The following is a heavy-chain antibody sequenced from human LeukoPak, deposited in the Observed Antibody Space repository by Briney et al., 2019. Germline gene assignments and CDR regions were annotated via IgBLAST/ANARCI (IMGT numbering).Heavy chain of an antibody. CDR1: GYTFTSYG. J-gene: IGHJ4*02. CDR2: ISAYNRNT. CDR3: ARGHVRYSSSEALDY. D-gene: IGHD6-6*01. V-gene: IGHV1-18*01. Sequence: ASVKVSCKASGYTFTSYGISWVRQAPGQGLEWMGWISAYNRNTNYAQKLQGRVTMTTDTSTSTAYMELRSLRSDDTAVYYCARGHVRYSSSEALDYWGQGTLVTVSS.